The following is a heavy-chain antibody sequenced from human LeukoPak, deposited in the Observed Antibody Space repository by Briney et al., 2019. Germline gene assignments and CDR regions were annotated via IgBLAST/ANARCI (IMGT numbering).Heavy chain of an antibody. CDR2: IYHSGST. CDR1: GGSISSSNW. Sequence: SDPLPLTCAVSGGSISSSNWWRWVRQPPGKGPELDGEIYHSGSTNYNPSLKSRVTISVDKSKNQFSLKLSSVTAADTAVYYCARDAASDDSSGYYAGWGQGTLVTVSS. J-gene: IGHJ4*02. V-gene: IGHV4-4*02. CDR3: ARDAASDDSSGYYAG. D-gene: IGHD3-22*01.